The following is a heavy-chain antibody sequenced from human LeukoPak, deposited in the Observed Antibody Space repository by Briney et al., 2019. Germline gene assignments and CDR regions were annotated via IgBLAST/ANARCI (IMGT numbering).Heavy chain of an antibody. Sequence: GSVKVSCKASGYTFTSYDINWVRQAPGQGLEWMGWMNRNSGNTGYAQKFQGRVTITRNTSISTAYMELSSLRSEDTAVYYCARATMATINYWGQGTLVTVSS. CDR2: MNRNSGNT. CDR1: GYTFTSYD. D-gene: IGHD5-24*01. J-gene: IGHJ4*02. CDR3: ARATMATINY. V-gene: IGHV1-8*03.